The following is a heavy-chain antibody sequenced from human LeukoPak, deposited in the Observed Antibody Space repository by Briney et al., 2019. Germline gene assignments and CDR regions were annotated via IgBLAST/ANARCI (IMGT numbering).Heavy chain of an antibody. J-gene: IGHJ5*02. Sequence: PSQTLSLTCDVAGGSITNSGQYWSWIRQPPGKGLEWIGYIYYSGSTNYNPSLKSRVTISVDTSKNQFSLKLSSVTAADTTVYYCARHISGGATAFDPWGQGTLVTVSS. CDR2: IYYSGST. CDR3: ARHISGGATAFDP. V-gene: IGHV4-61*05. CDR1: GGSITNSGQY. D-gene: IGHD1-26*01.